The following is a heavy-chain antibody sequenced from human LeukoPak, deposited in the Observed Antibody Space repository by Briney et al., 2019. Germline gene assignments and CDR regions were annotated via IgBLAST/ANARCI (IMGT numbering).Heavy chain of an antibody. J-gene: IGHJ4*02. CDR3: AKEDPDDSSGYYLLYYFDY. Sequence: ASVKVSCKASGYTFTGYYMHWVRQAPGQGLEWMGWINPNSGGTNYAQKFQGRVTMTRDTSISTAYMELSRLRSDDTAVYYCAKEDPDDSSGYYLLYYFDYWGQGTLVTVSP. CDR1: GYTFTGYY. V-gene: IGHV1-2*02. CDR2: INPNSGGT. D-gene: IGHD3-22*01.